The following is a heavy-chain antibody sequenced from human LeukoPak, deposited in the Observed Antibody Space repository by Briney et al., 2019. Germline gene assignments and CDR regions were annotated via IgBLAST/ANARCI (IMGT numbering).Heavy chain of an antibody. CDR1: TDSFSSHY. Sequence: SETLSLACAVSTDSFSSHYWTWIRQPPGKGLEWIGYISYIGSTNYNPSLKSRVTISIDTSKNQFSLKLSSVTAADTAVYYCARDVVTVTKGFDIWGQGTMVSVSS. J-gene: IGHJ3*02. V-gene: IGHV4-59*11. D-gene: IGHD4-17*01. CDR3: ARDVVTVTKGFDI. CDR2: ISYIGST.